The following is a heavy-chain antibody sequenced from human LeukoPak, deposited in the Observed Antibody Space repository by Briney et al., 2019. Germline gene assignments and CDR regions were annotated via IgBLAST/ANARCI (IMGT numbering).Heavy chain of an antibody. D-gene: IGHD6-6*01. Sequence: ASVKVSCKASGYTFTSYGISWVRQAPGQGLEWMGWISAYNGNTNYAQKLQGRATMTTDTSTSTAYMELRSLRSDDTAVYYCARDCSSEGPNYYYMDVWGKGTTVTVSS. J-gene: IGHJ6*03. CDR3: ARDCSSEGPNYYYMDV. CDR1: GYTFTSYG. CDR2: ISAYNGNT. V-gene: IGHV1-18*01.